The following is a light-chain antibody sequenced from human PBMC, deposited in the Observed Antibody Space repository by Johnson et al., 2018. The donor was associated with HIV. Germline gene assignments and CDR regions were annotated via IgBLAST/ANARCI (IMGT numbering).Light chain of an antibody. J-gene: IGLJ1*01. Sequence: QSVLTQPPSVSAAPGQKVTISCSGSSSNIGNNYVSWYQHLPGTAPKLLIYENNKRPSGIPDRFSGSKSGTSATLGITGLQTGDEADYYCGTWDTSLSARGGFGTGTKVTVL. V-gene: IGLV1-51*02. CDR3: GTWDTSLSARGG. CDR1: SSNIGNNY. CDR2: ENN.